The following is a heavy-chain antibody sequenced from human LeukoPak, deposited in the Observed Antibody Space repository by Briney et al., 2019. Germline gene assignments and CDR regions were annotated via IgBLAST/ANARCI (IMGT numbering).Heavy chain of an antibody. Sequence: ASVKLSCKASGYTFTSYGISWVRQAPGQGLELMGWISAYNGNTNYSQKLQGRVTMTTDTSTSTAYMELRSLRSDDPAVYYCARDRLDVYFDYWGQGTLVTVSS. D-gene: IGHD3/OR15-3a*01. CDR2: ISAYNGNT. J-gene: IGHJ4*02. CDR1: GYTFTSYG. CDR3: ARDRLDVYFDY. V-gene: IGHV1-18*01.